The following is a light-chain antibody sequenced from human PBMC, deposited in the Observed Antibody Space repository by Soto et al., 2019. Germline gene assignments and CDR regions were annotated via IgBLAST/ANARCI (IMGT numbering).Light chain of an antibody. Sequence: QSALTQPASVSGSPGQSITLFCTGTSSDVGNYNLVSWYQHHPGEAPQLIIYEGDKRPSGVSHRFSTSKSDNTASLTISERQAEDEADYYCCSYAGGNTYVFVTGTKLTVL. CDR1: SSDVGNYNL. V-gene: IGLV2-23*01. J-gene: IGLJ1*01. CDR2: EGD. CDR3: CSYAGGNTYV.